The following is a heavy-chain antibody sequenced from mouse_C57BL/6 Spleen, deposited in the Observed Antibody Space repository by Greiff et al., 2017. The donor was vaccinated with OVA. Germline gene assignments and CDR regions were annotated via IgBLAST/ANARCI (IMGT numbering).Heavy chain of an antibody. V-gene: IGHV5-17*01. CDR3: AKLIYYDYGRRYFDV. CDR1: GFTFSDYG. J-gene: IGHJ1*03. Sequence: EVKLVESGGGLVKPGGSLKLSCAASGFTFSDYGMHWVRQAPEKGLEWVAYISSGSSTIYYADTVKGRFTISRDNAKNTLFLQMTSLRSEDTAMYYCAKLIYYDYGRRYFDVWGTGTTVTVSS. CDR2: ISSGSSTI. D-gene: IGHD2-4*01.